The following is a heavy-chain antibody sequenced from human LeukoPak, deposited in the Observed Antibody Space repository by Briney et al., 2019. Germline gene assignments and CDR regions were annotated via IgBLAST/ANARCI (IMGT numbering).Heavy chain of an antibody. CDR1: GFTFSSYG. V-gene: IGHV3-33*06. CDR2: IWYDGSNK. Sequence: GRSLRLSCAASGFTFSSYGMHWVRQAPGKGLEWVAVIWYDGSNKYYADSVKGRFTISRDNSKNTLYLQMNSLRAEDTAVYYCAKDQGYYGSASYYYWGQGTLVTVSS. D-gene: IGHD3-10*01. J-gene: IGHJ4*02. CDR3: AKDQGYYGSASYYY.